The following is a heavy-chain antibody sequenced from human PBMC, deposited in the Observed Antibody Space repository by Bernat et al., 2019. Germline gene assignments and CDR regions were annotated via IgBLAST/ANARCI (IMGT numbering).Heavy chain of an antibody. D-gene: IGHD6-19*01. J-gene: IGHJ5*02. CDR2: IWYDGSNK. CDR3: ATSSGWNHFGDH. V-gene: IGHV3-33*01. Sequence: QVQLVESGGGVVQPGRSLRLSCAASGFIFSRYGMYWVRQAPGKGLEWVAVIWYDGSNKYYGDSVKGRFTISRDDSKNTLYLQMSSLRAEDTAVYYCATSSGWNHFGDHWGQGTLVSVSS. CDR1: GFIFSRYG.